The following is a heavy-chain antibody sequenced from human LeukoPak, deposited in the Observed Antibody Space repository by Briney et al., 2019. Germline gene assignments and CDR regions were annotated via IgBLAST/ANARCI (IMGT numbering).Heavy chain of an antibody. Sequence: SETLSLTCAVYGGSFSGYYWSWIRQPPGKGLEWIGEINHSGSTNYNPSLKSRVTISVDTSKNQFSLKLSSVTAADTAVYYCARNYFYYDFWSGYYLYYYMDVWGKGTTVTVSS. CDR3: ARNYFYYDFWSGYYLYYYMDV. V-gene: IGHV4-34*01. J-gene: IGHJ6*03. CDR2: INHSGST. CDR1: GGSFSGYY. D-gene: IGHD3-3*01.